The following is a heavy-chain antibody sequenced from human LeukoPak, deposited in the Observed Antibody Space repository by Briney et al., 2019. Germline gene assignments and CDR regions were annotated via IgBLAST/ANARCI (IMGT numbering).Heavy chain of an antibody. Sequence: SETLSLTCAVSGGSISSSNWWSWVRQPPGKGLEWIGEIYHSGSTNYNPSLKSRVTISVDKSKNQFSLKLSSVTAADTAVYYCARCRIADYYYYGMDVWGQGTTVTVSS. J-gene: IGHJ6*02. CDR3: ARCRIADYYYYGMDV. CDR1: GGSISSSNW. V-gene: IGHV4-4*02. CDR2: IYHSGST. D-gene: IGHD2-15*01.